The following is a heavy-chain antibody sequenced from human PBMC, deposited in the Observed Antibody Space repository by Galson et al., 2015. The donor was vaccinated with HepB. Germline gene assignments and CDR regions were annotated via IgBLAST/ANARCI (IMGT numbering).Heavy chain of an antibody. CDR1: GYTFTING. CDR2: ISANSGNT. V-gene: IGHV1-18*01. Sequence: SCKASGYTFTINGISWLRQAPGQGLEWMGWISANSGNTNYAENFQGRVTLTRDTSTSTAYLDLRSLRGDDTAVYFCARDSAWAEPADYGDLKFDSWGQGTLVSVSS. D-gene: IGHD4-17*01. CDR3: ARDSAWAEPADYGDLKFDS. J-gene: IGHJ4*02.